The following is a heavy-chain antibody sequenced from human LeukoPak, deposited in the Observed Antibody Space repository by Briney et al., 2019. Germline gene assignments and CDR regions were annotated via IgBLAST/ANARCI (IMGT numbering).Heavy chain of an antibody. J-gene: IGHJ4*02. CDR2: ISAYNGNT. CDR1: GYTFTSYG. CDR3: AREEGVRQQLEPLDY. Sequence: ASVKVSCKASGYTFTSYGISWVRQAPGQGLEWMGWISAYNGNTNYAQKLQGRVTMTTDTSTSTAYMELRSLRSDDTAVYYCAREEGVRQQLEPLDYWGQGTLATVSS. D-gene: IGHD6-13*01. V-gene: IGHV1-18*01.